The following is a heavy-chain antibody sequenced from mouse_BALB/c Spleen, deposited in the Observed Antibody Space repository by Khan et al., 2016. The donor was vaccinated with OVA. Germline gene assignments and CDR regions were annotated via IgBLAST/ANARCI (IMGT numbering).Heavy chain of an antibody. CDR3: ARKNGSDFDY. Sequence: EVELVESGPELVKPGASVKISCKASGYSFTGYFMNWVMQSHGKSLEWIGRINPYIGETFYNQKFKGKATLTVDESSSTVHMELRSLASEDSAVYYCARKNGSDFDYWGQGTTLTVSS. J-gene: IGHJ2*01. CDR1: GYSFTGYF. CDR2: INPYIGET. D-gene: IGHD1-1*01. V-gene: IGHV1-20*02.